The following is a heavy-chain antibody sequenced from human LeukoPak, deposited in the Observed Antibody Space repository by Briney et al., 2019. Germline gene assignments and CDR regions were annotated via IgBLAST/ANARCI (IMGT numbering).Heavy chain of an antibody. CDR3: AKGGYTSHYDY. D-gene: IGHD5-12*01. V-gene: IGHV3-23*01. J-gene: IGHJ4*02. Sequence: GGSLRLSCAASGFTFSSYAMTWVRQAPGKGLQWVSTIRATAGTTYYADSVQGRFTISRDNSKNTVFLQMNSLRAEDTAVYHCAKGGYTSHYDYWGQGTLVTVSS. CDR1: GFTFSSYA. CDR2: IRATAGTT.